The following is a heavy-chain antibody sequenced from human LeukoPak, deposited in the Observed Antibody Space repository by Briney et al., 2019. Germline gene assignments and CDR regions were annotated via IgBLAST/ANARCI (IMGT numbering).Heavy chain of an antibody. CDR1: GFTFSSYA. Sequence: GGSLRLSCAASGFTFSSYAMSWVRQAPGKGLEWVSGISGSGGSTYYADSVKGRFSISRDKSKNTLNLQMNSLRAEDTAVYYCAESGGRSSSWDDYWGQGTLVTVSS. CDR3: AESGGRSSSWDDY. CDR2: ISGSGGST. J-gene: IGHJ4*02. V-gene: IGHV3-23*01. D-gene: IGHD6-13*01.